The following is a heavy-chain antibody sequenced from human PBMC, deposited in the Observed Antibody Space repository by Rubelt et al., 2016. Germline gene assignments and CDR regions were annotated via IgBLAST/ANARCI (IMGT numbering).Heavy chain of an antibody. CDR3: ARDPPISSIVVVPIYYYYYGMDV. V-gene: IGHV3-23*01. J-gene: IGHJ6*02. Sequence: RGGLEWVSAISGSGGSTYYADSVKGRFTISRDNSKNTLYLQMNSLRAEDTAVYYCARDPPISSIVVVPIYYYYYGMDVWGQGTTVTVSS. D-gene: IGHD2-2*01. CDR2: ISGSGGST.